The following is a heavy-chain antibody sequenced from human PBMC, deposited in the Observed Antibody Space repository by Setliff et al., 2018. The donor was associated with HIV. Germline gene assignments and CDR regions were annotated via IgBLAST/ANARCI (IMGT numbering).Heavy chain of an antibody. CDR2: FDSDGSHT. J-gene: IGHJ4*02. D-gene: IGHD3-22*01. CDR1: GFIFDDFA. Sequence: LRLSCAASGFIFDDFAMNWVRQAPGKGLEWVSRFDSDGSHTGNADSVKGRFTISRDNAKNSLYLQMNSLRAEDTAVYYWAREFSLYYYDSSGYSYFDYWGQGTRGTVSS. CDR3: AREFSLYYYDSSGYSYFDY. V-gene: IGHV3-20*04.